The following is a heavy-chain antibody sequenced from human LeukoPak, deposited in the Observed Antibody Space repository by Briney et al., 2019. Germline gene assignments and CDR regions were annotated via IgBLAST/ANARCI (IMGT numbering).Heavy chain of an antibody. J-gene: IGHJ4*02. CDR2: IYTSGRT. V-gene: IGHV4-61*02. CDR1: GGSITFGSYY. D-gene: IGHD3-16*02. CDR3: ARARVIPASFDD. Sequence: PSETLSLTCTVSGGSITFGSYYWTWIRQPAGKGLEWIGRIYTSGRTFCNPSLKSRVTISMDTSMNQFSLRLNSVTAADTAVYYCARARVIPASFDDWGQGALVTVSS.